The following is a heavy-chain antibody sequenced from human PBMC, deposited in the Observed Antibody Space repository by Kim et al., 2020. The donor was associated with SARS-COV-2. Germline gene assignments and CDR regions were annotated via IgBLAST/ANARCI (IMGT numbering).Heavy chain of an antibody. CDR3: ARRYCSTTSCLLDY. V-gene: IGHV3-48*03. Sequence: ADYGKGRFTISRDNAKNSLYLQMNSLRAEDTALYYCARRYCSTTSCLLDYWGQGTLVTVSS. J-gene: IGHJ4*02. D-gene: IGHD2-2*01.